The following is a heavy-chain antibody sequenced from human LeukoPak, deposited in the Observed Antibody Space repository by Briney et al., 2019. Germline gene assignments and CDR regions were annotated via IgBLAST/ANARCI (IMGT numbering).Heavy chain of an antibody. Sequence: GGSLRLSCVASGFTFSNHAMNWVRLAPGKGLEWVSTFSTSGARTYYGDSVKGRFSMSRDDAASTLFLQMNSLRPEDTAVYYCAKGPKAGRGSGWYFLDSWGQGILVTVSS. CDR1: GFTFSNHA. CDR3: AKGPKAGRGSGWYFLDS. CDR2: FSTSGART. V-gene: IGHV3-23*01. J-gene: IGHJ4*02. D-gene: IGHD6-19*01.